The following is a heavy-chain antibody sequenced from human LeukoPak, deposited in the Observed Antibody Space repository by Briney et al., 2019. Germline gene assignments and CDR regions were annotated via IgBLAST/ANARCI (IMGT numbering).Heavy chain of an antibody. CDR3: ARDLSLLDDFWSGYPLDY. CDR2: INPNSGGT. Sequence: ASVKVSCKASGYTFTGYYMHWVRQAPGQGLEWMGWINPNSGGTNYAQKFQGRVTMTRGTSISTAYMELSRLRSDDTAVYYCARDLSLLDDFWSGYPLDYWGQGTLVTVSS. D-gene: IGHD3-3*01. CDR1: GYTFTGYY. J-gene: IGHJ4*02. V-gene: IGHV1-2*02.